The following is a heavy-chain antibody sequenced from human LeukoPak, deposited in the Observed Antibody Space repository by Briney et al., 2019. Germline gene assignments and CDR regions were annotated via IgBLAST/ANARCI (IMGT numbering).Heavy chain of an antibody. CDR2: IIPIFGTA. CDR1: GGTFSSYA. D-gene: IGHD3-3*01. J-gene: IGHJ3*02. Sequence: ASVKVSCKASGGTFSSYAISWVRQAPGQGLEWMGGIIPIFGTANYAQKFQGRVTITADESTSTAYMELSSLRSEDTAVYYCARGSLTIFGVVPGTFDIWGQGTMVTVSS. V-gene: IGHV1-69*13. CDR3: ARGSLTIFGVVPGTFDI.